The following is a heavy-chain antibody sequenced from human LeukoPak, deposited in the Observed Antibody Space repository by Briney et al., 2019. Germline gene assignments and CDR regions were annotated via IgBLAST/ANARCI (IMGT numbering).Heavy chain of an antibody. CDR1: GFTFDDYG. J-gene: IGHJ6*02. CDR3: AKTMIRGVYSYYAMDV. Sequence: PGRSLRLSCVASGFTFDDYGMHWVRQAPGKGLEWVSGISWDSGSIVYAASVKGRFTISRDNAKNSLYLQMNSLRAEDTALYLCAKTMIRGVYSYYAMDVWGQGTTVTVSS. CDR2: ISWDSGSI. V-gene: IGHV3-9*01. D-gene: IGHD3-10*01.